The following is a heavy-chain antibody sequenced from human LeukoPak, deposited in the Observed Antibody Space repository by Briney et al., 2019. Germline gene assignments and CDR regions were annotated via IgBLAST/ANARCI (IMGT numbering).Heavy chain of an antibody. V-gene: IGHV3-7*04. CDR3: ARDVGGVIVIHSRSGDY. J-gene: IGHJ4*02. CDR1: GFTFSNYW. CDR2: IKQDGSEE. Sequence: GGSLRLSCAASGFTFSNYWMNWVRQAPGKGLEWVANIKQDGSEEYYVDSVKGRFTIFRDNANSSLYLQMNSLRAEDTAVYYCARDVGGVIVIHSRSGDYWGQGTLVTVSS. D-gene: IGHD3-16*02.